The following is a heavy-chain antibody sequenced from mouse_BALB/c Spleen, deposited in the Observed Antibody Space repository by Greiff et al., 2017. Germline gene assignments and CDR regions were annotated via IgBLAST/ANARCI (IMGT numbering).Heavy chain of an antibody. D-gene: IGHD2-13*01. CDR1: GYAFTSYN. CDR3: AGDYYGDYGRKFAY. V-gene: IGHV1S135*01. J-gene: IGHJ3*01. CDR2: IDPYNGGT. Sequence: EVQLQQSGPELVKPGASVKVSCKASGYAFTSYNMYWVKQSPGKSLEWIGYIDPYNGGTSYNQKFKGKATLTVDKSSSTTYMHLNSLTSEDSAVYYCAGDYYGDYGRKFAYWGQGTLVTVSA.